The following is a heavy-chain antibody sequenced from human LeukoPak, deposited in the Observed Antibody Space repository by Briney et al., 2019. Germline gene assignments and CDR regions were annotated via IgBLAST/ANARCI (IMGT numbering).Heavy chain of an antibody. Sequence: GGSLRLSCAASGFTFSNSAMSWVRQAPGKGLEWVSTISGSGGSTYYADSVKGRFTISRDNSKNTLYLQMNSLRAEDTAVYYCAKDEGGDGYNYQTYFDIWGQGTMVTVSS. D-gene: IGHD5-24*01. CDR2: ISGSGGST. CDR3: AKDEGGDGYNYQTYFDI. CDR1: GFTFSNSA. V-gene: IGHV3-23*01. J-gene: IGHJ3*02.